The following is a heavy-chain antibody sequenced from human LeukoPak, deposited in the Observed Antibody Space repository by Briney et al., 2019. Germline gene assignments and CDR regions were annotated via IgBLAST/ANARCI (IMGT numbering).Heavy chain of an antibody. CDR2: ISGNNDNP. CDR1: GYTFSNFG. J-gene: IGHJ4*02. Sequence: AASVKVSCKTSGYTFSNFGINWVRQAAGQGLEWMGWISGNNDNPNYGQKFQGRLTVTTDTSTSTAYMELRNLRFDDTAVYYCARDGTSTDDYWGQGTLVTVSS. D-gene: IGHD2-2*01. V-gene: IGHV1-18*01. CDR3: ARDGTSTDDY.